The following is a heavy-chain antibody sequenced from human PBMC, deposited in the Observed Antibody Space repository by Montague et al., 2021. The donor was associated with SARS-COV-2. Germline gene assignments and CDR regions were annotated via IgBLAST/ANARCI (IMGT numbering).Heavy chain of an antibody. V-gene: IGHV3-23*01. CDR2: ISGSGGRT. D-gene: IGHD3-10*01. Sequence: SSSSYYWGWIRQPPGKGLEWVSGISGSGGRTYYADSVKGRFTISRDNSKKTLYLQLNSLRAEDTAVYYCAKDPGLLWFGELFYDAFDIWGQGTMVTVSS. CDR1: SSSSYY. J-gene: IGHJ3*02. CDR3: AKDPGLLWFGELFYDAFDI.